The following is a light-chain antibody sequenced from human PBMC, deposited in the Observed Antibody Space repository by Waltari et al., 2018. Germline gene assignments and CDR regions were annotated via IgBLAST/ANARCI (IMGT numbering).Light chain of an antibody. CDR1: SGSLSPTSY. CDR3: ALYMGSGIWV. Sequence: QTVVTQEPSLSVSPGGTVTLTCALSSGSLSPTSYATWYQQTPGQAPRTLVYKANARSSGVPDRFSGSILGNTAALTNTGAQADDESDYYCALYMGSGIWVFGGGTRLTVL. CDR2: KAN. V-gene: IGLV8-61*01. J-gene: IGLJ3*02.